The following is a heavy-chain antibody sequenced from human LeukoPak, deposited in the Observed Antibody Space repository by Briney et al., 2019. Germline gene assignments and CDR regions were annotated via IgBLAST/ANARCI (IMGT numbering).Heavy chain of an antibody. J-gene: IGHJ4*02. D-gene: IGHD6-19*01. V-gene: IGHV1-18*01. CDR1: GYTFTDFG. Sequence: ASVKVSCKASGYTFTDFGISWVRQAPGQGLEWMGWISAYNGKTNYAQKLQGRVTMTTDTSTSTAYMEVRSLRSDDTAVYYCTRDLGQWLIQGIFFDYWGQGTLVTVSS. CDR2: ISAYNGKT. CDR3: TRDLGQWLIQGIFFDY.